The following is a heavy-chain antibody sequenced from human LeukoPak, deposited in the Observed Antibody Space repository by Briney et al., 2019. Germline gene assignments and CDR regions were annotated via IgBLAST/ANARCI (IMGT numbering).Heavy chain of an antibody. Sequence: GGSRRLSCAASGFIFGNHEMNWVRQAPGKGLEWVSYISSSGSTRLYADSVKGRFTISRDTANNSLYLLMDSLRAEDTAVYYCARYCGGDCYEGMDVWGQGTTVTVSS. D-gene: IGHD2-21*02. V-gene: IGHV3-48*03. CDR3: ARYCGGDCYEGMDV. J-gene: IGHJ6*02. CDR2: ISSSGSTR. CDR1: GFIFGNHE.